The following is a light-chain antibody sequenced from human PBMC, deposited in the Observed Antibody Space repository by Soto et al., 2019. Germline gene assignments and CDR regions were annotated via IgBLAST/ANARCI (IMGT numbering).Light chain of an antibody. CDR1: GATSD. CDR2: GNN. J-gene: IGLJ1*01. V-gene: IGLV1-40*01. Sequence: QSVLTQPPSVSGAPGQRVTISCIGATSDVHWYQHLPGTAPKLLIYGNNNRPSGVPDRFSGSKSGTSASLAITGLQAEDEDDYYCQSFDSSLSALYVFGTGTKVTVL. CDR3: QSFDSSLSALYV.